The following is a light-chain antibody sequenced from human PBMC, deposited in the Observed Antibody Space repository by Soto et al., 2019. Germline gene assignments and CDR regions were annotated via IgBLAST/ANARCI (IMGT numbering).Light chain of an antibody. J-gene: IGKJ5*01. CDR3: QQYGSSAPIT. CDR1: QSVSSNY. CDR2: DAS. V-gene: IGKV3-20*01. Sequence: EIVLTQSPGTLSLSPGERATLSCRASQSVSSNYLAWYQQKPGQAPSLLIYDASSRATGIPDRFSGSGSGTDFTLTISRLDPEDFAMYYCQQYGSSAPITFGQGTRLEIE.